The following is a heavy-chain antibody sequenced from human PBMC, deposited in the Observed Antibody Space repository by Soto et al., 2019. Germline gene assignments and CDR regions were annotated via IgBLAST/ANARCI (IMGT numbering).Heavy chain of an antibody. J-gene: IGHJ3*02. CDR2: VNWNGADT. V-gene: IGHV3-20*01. CDR1: GFTFNDYG. D-gene: IGHD2-15*01. Sequence: PGGSLRLSCAASGFTFNDYGMSGGRQAPGKGPEWVSSVNWNGADTGYADSVKGRFTISRDNAKKFLYLQMNSLRADDTALYHCARGHCSGGTCYSGAFDIWGQGTMVTGSS. CDR3: ARGHCSGGTCYSGAFDI.